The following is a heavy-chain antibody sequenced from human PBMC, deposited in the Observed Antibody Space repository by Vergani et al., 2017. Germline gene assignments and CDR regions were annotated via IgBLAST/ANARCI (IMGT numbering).Heavy chain of an antibody. J-gene: IGHJ4*02. Sequence: QVQLQESGPGLVKPSEPLSLTCTVSGGSISSYYWSWIRQPAGKGLEWIGRIYTSGSTNYNPSLKSRVTMSVDTSKNQFSLKLSSVTAADTAVYYCAREGPYYDFWSGYSYYFDYWGQGTLVTVSS. CDR3: AREGPYYDFWSGYSYYFDY. D-gene: IGHD3-3*01. V-gene: IGHV4-4*07. CDR2: IYTSGST. CDR1: GGSISSYY.